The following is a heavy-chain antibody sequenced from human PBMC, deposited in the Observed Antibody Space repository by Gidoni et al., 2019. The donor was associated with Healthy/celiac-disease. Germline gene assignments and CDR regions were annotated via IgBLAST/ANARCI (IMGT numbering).Heavy chain of an antibody. V-gene: IGHV1-69*09. D-gene: IGHD3-22*01. CDR3: AREDLQYYYDSSGYYHESNAFDI. J-gene: IGHJ3*02. CDR1: GGTFSSYA. CDR2: IIPILGIA. Sequence: QVQLVQSGAEVKKPGSSVKVPCKASGGTFSSYAISWVRQAPGQGLEWMGRIIPILGIANYAQKFQGRVTITADKSTSTAYMELSSLRSEDTAVYYCAREDLQYYYDSSGYYHESNAFDIWGQGTVVTVSS.